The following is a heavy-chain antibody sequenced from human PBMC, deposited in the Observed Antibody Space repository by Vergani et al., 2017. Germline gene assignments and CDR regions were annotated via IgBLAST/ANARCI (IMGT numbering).Heavy chain of an antibody. Sequence: QVQLQQWGAGLLKPSETLSLICAVYGGPFSGYYWSWIRQPPGKGAEWIGEINHSGSTNYNPTLKSRVTISVDTSKNQFSLKLSSVTAADTAVYYCARTLRYFDPGRIDYWGQGTLVTVSS. J-gene: IGHJ4*02. V-gene: IGHV4-34*01. CDR2: INHSGST. CDR3: ARTLRYFDPGRIDY. D-gene: IGHD3-9*01. CDR1: GGPFSGYY.